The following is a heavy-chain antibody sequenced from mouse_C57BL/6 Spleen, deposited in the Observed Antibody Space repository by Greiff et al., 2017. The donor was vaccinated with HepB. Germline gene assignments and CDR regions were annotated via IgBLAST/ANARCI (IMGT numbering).Heavy chain of an antibody. CDR1: GYAFSSSW. Sequence: QVQLQQSGPELVKPGASVKISCKASGYAFSSSWINWVKQRPGKGLEWIGRIYPGDGDTNYNGKFKGKATLTADKSSSTAYMQLSSLTSEDSAVYFCARTDYGSSYNYWGQGTTLTVSS. CDR2: IYPGDGDT. V-gene: IGHV1-82*01. CDR3: ARTDYGSSYNY. D-gene: IGHD1-1*01. J-gene: IGHJ2*01.